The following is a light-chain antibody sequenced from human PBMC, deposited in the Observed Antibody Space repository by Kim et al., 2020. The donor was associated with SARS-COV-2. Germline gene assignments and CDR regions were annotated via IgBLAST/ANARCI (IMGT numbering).Light chain of an antibody. V-gene: IGKV3-20*01. CDR1: QSVGGNY. CDR3: QYYVRT. J-gene: IGKJ2*01. CDR2: GAS. Sequence: TRSWSAGERATLTCRASQSVGGNYLAWYQHRPGQSPRLFIYGASKRASGIPDRFGGSGSGTDFTLTISKVEPEDFAIYYCQYYVRTFGQGTKLEI.